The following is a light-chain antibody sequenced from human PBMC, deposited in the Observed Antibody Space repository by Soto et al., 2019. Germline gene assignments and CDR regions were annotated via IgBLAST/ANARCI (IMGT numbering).Light chain of an antibody. Sequence: DIQMTQSPSALCASVGDRVTITCRASQSVSTWLAWYQQKPGTAPNLLIYKASSLEGGVPSRFSGSGSGTEFNITISSLQPDDFATYYCQQYNTYPLTFGGGTKVDIK. V-gene: IGKV1-5*03. CDR3: QQYNTYPLT. CDR2: KAS. J-gene: IGKJ4*01. CDR1: QSVSTW.